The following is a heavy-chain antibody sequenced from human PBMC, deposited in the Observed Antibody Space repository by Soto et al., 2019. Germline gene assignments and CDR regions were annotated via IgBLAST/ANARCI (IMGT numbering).Heavy chain of an antibody. J-gene: IGHJ6*02. D-gene: IGHD2-2*01. V-gene: IGHV1-3*01. CDR2: INAGNGNT. Sequence: QVQLVQSGAEVKKPGASVKVSCKASGYTCTSYAMHWVRQAPGQRLEWMGWINAGNGNTKYSQKFQGRVTITRDTSASTAYMELSSLRSEDTAVYYCAAAVPAAGAYYYYYGMDVWGQGTTVTVSS. CDR3: AAAVPAAGAYYYYYGMDV. CDR1: GYTCTSYA.